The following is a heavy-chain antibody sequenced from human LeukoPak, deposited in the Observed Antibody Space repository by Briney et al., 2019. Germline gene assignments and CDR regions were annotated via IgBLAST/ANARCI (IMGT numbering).Heavy chain of an antibody. CDR3: ARVRTGDYFDY. Sequence: SETLPLTCTVSGGSINSATYYWGWIRQPPGKGLEWIGNIYSGGNTYYKPSLKSRVTISVDASKNQLSLKLSSVTAADTAVYYCARVRTGDYFDYWGQGTLVTVSS. J-gene: IGHJ4*02. D-gene: IGHD1-14*01. V-gene: IGHV4-39*01. CDR1: GGSINSATYY. CDR2: IYSGGNT.